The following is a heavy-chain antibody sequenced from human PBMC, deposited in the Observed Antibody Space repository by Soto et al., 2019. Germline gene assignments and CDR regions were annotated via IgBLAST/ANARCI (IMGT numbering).Heavy chain of an antibody. CDR3: ARGYYDFWSGYYTEGDYYGIDV. V-gene: IGHV3-72*01. J-gene: IGHJ6*02. CDR2: TRNKANSYTT. Sequence: PGGSLRLSCAASGFTFSDHYMDWVRQAPGKGLEWVGRTRNKANSYTTEYAASVKGRFTISRDDSKNSLYLQMNSLKTEDTAVYYCARGYYDFWSGYYTEGDYYGIDVWGQRTTVTVSS. CDR1: GFTFSDHY. D-gene: IGHD3-3*01.